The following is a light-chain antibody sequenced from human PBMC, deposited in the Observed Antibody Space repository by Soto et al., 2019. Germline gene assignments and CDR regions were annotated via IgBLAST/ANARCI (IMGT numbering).Light chain of an antibody. CDR2: GIS. J-gene: IGKJ1*01. CDR1: QTVSSNY. Sequence: EIGLTQSPGILSLSPGERATLSCRASQTVSSNYLACYQQKPGQATRPLIYGISSRATGVPARFSGSGSGTDFTLTISRLEPEDFAVYYCQQYGSSPRNVGQGTKVEIK. V-gene: IGKV3-20*01. CDR3: QQYGSSPRN.